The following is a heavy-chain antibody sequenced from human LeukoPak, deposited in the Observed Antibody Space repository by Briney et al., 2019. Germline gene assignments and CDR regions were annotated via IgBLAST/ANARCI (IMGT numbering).Heavy chain of an antibody. V-gene: IGHV2-70*11. CDR1: GFSLSTSGMC. CDR3: ARITPAGRQLDY. J-gene: IGHJ4*02. D-gene: IGHD6-13*01. Sequence: SGPALVKPTQTLTLTCTFSGFSLSTSGMCVSWIRQPPGKALEWLARIDWDDDKYYSTSLKARLTISKDTSKNQVVFTMTNMDPVDTATYYCARITPAGRQLDYWGQGTLVTVSS. CDR2: IDWDDDK.